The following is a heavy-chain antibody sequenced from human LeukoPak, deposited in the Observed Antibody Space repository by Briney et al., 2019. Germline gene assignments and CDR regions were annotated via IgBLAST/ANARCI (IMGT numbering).Heavy chain of an antibody. CDR3: ARDRAMVVGSSWYHDY. J-gene: IGHJ4*02. V-gene: IGHV3-33*01. Sequence: PGGSLRLSCAASGFTFSSYGMHWVRQAPGKGLEWVSLIWYDGSNKYYADSVKGRFTISRDNSKNTLNLQMNSLRAEDTALYYCARDRAMVVGSSWYHDYWGQGTLVTVSS. CDR2: IWYDGSNK. CDR1: GFTFSSYG. D-gene: IGHD5-18*01.